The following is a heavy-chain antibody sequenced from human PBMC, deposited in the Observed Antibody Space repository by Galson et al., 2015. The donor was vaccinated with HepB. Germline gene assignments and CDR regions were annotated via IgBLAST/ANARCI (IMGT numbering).Heavy chain of an antibody. J-gene: IGHJ3*01. CDR3: AKGRITIFGVDINIFEF. Sequence: SLRLSCAVSGFTFSSYGMHWVRQAPGKGLEWVAATSYDGNNKYYADSMKGRFTISRDNSKNTLYLQMNSLRAEDTAVYYCAKGRITIFGVDINIFEFWGQGTMVTVSS. CDR2: TSYDGNNK. CDR1: GFTFSSYG. V-gene: IGHV3-30*18. D-gene: IGHD3-3*01.